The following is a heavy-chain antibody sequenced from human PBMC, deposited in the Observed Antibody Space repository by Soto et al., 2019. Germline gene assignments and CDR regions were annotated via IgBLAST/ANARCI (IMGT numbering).Heavy chain of an antibody. CDR2: ISSTGDLI. Sequence: GGSLRLSCTASGFTVSDYSVNWVRQAPGKGLEWISYISSTGDLILYADSVKGRFTIARDIAENSMYLQMDSLRDEDSAVYYCATWAIAVGGEGFWGQGTLVTVS. V-gene: IGHV3-48*02. D-gene: IGHD2-21*01. CDR1: GFTVSDYS. J-gene: IGHJ4*02. CDR3: ATWAIAVGGEGF.